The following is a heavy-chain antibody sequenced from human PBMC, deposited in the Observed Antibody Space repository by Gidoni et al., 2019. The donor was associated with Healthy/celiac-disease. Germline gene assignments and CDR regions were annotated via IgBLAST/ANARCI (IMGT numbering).Heavy chain of an antibody. D-gene: IGHD1-1*01. CDR1: GSTFSSYA. V-gene: IGHV3-23*01. CDR3: AKDGRWLQLIDY. Sequence: EVQPLESGGGLVQPGGSLGLSWAASGSTFSSYAMSWVRQAPGKGLEWVSAISGSGGSTYYADSVKGRFTISRDNSKNTLYLQMNSLRAEDTAVYYCAKDGRWLQLIDYWGQGTLVTVSS. CDR2: ISGSGGST. J-gene: IGHJ4*02.